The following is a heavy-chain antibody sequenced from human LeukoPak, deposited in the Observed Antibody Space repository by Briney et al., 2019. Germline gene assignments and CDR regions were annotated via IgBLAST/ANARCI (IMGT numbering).Heavy chain of an antibody. D-gene: IGHD2-2*01. CDR2: ISSSGSTI. J-gene: IGHJ3*02. V-gene: IGHV3-48*03. CDR1: GFTFSSYE. CDR3: ATLVIPAASTDAFDI. Sequence: GGSLRLSCAASGFTFSSYEMNWVRQAPGKGLEWVSYISSSGSTIYYADSVKGRFTISGDNAKNSLYLQMNSLRAEDTAIYYCATLVIPAASTDAFDIWGQGTMVTVSS.